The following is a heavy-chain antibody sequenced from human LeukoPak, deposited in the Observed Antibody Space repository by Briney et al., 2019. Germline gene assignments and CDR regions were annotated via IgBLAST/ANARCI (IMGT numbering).Heavy chain of an antibody. J-gene: IGHJ6*02. V-gene: IGHV3-23*01. D-gene: IGHD1-26*01. CDR3: VKDRGGSPFYGMDV. CDR2: ISGSGGAGT. Sequence: GGSLRLSCAGSGFTFSSYAMGWVRQAPGKGLEWVSTISGSGGAGTYYADSVKGRFTVSRDNSRNTLYLPMNSLRAEDTAVYYCVKDRGGSPFYGMDVWGQGTTVTVSS. CDR1: GFTFSSYA.